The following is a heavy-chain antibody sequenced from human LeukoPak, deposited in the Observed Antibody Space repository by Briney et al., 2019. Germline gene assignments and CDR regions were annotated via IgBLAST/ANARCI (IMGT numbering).Heavy chain of an antibody. Sequence: NPGGYMRRSCAASGFTFSDYYMSWIRQAPGKGLEWVSYISSSGSTIYYADSVKGRFTISRDNAKNSLYLQMNSLRAEDTAVYYCARVKGVPNWFDPWGQGTLVTVSS. J-gene: IGHJ5*02. V-gene: IGHV3-11*01. CDR3: ARVKGVPNWFDP. CDR2: ISSSGSTI. CDR1: GFTFSDYY.